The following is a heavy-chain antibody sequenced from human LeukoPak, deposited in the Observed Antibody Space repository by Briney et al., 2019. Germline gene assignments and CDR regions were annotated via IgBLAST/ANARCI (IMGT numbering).Heavy chain of an antibody. Sequence: PSETLSLTCTVSGGPISSGGYYWSWIRQPPGKGLEWIGYIYYSGSTSYNPSLKSRVTISIDTSKNQFSLKLSSVTAPDTAVYYCARRKEGYYFDYWGKGTLVTVSS. CDR3: ARRKEGYYFDY. CDR1: GGPISSGGYY. CDR2: IYYSGST. V-gene: IGHV4-61*08. J-gene: IGHJ4*02.